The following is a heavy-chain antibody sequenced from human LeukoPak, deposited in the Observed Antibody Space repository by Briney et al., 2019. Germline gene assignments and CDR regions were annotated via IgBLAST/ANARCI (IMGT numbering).Heavy chain of an antibody. CDR1: GFTFSSYG. CDR2: IWYDGSNK. D-gene: IGHD1-26*01. Sequence: GGSLRLSCAASGFTFSSYGMHWVRQAPGKGLVWVAVIWYDGSNKYYADSVKGRFTISRDNSKNTLFLQMNSLRAEDTAVYYCARDPSVVGATAFDYWGQGTLVTVSS. CDR3: ARDPSVVGATAFDY. V-gene: IGHV3-33*01. J-gene: IGHJ4*02.